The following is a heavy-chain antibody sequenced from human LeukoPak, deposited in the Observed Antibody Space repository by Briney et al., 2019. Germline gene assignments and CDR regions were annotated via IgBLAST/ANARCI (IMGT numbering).Heavy chain of an antibody. CDR3: ASGGYCSGGSCYGFDY. CDR1: GGTFSSSA. D-gene: IGHD2-15*01. Sequence: SVKVSCKASGGTFSSSANSWVRQAPGQGLEWMGGIIPIFNTPNYAQKFQGRVTITADESTSTAYMELSSLRTEDTAVYYCASGGYCSGGSCYGFDYWDRGTLVTVSS. V-gene: IGHV1-69*13. J-gene: IGHJ4*02. CDR2: IIPIFNTP.